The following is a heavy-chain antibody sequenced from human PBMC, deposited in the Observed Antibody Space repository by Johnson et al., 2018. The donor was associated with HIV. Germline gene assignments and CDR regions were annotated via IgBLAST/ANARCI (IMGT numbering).Heavy chain of an antibody. CDR1: GFTFSSNA. Sequence: QVQLVESGGGVVQPGRSLRLSCAASGFTFSSNAMHWVRQSPGKGLEWVAVISFDGTNTYYGDSVKGRFTISRDNSKNTLYLQMGSLRVEDMAVYYCARALRYSGSLWAFDIWGQGTMVTVSS. CDR3: ARALRYSGSLWAFDI. D-gene: IGHD1-26*01. V-gene: IGHV3-30*14. J-gene: IGHJ3*02. CDR2: ISFDGTNT.